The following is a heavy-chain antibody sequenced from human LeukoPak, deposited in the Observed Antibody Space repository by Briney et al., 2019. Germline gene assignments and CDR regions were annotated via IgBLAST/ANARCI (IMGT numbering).Heavy chain of an antibody. D-gene: IGHD2-15*01. CDR1: GFIFSNYW. Sequence: GGSLRLSCAASGFIFSNYWMHWVRQAQGNGLVWVSRSNSDGSSTSYADSVKGRFTISRDNAKNTLYLQMNSLRAEDTTVYYCARMGVVAATPGFDYWGQGTLVTVSS. V-gene: IGHV3-74*01. J-gene: IGHJ4*02. CDR3: ARMGVVAATPGFDY. CDR2: SNSDGSST.